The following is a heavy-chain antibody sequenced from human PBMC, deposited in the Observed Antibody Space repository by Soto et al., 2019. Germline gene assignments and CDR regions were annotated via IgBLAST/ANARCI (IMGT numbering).Heavy chain of an antibody. V-gene: IGHV3-15*01. Sequence: GGSLRLSCAASGFTFSNAWMSWVRQAPGKGLEWVGRIKSKTDGGTTDYAAPVKGRFTISRDDSKNTLYLQMNSLKNEDTAVFYCTTVVGNDYGDYFDYGGQETLVTVSS. CDR1: GFTFSNAW. CDR3: TTVVGNDYGDYFDY. J-gene: IGHJ4*02. D-gene: IGHD4-17*01. CDR2: IKSKTDGGTT.